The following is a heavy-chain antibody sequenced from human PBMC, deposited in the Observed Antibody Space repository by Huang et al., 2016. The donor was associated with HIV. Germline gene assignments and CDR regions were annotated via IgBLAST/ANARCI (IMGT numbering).Heavy chain of an antibody. CDR1: GESLSDFF. J-gene: IGHJ4*02. D-gene: IGHD6-13*01. V-gene: IGHV4-34*02. CDR2: INQSGRT. Sequence: QVQLEQWGARLLKPSEILSLTCAVYGESLSDFFWSWIRQPPGKGLEWIGEINQSGRTNYNPALKSRVTIAVDTSKRQFSLKVKSVTAADTSMYYCARGRGSSWSLFDTWGQGSLVTVFS. CDR3: ARGRGSSWSLFDT.